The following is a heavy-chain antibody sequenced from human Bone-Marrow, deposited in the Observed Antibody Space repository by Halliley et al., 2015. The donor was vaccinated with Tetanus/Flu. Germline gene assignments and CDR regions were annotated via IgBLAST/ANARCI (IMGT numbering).Heavy chain of an antibody. CDR3: ARSGIPARPRGKSDFDY. Sequence: TLSLTCGVSGGSISSDNWRGWVRQPPGKGLEWIGEIYHTGSTSYNPSLKSRVTISVDKSKNKFSLNLTSVTAADTAMYYCARSGIPARPRGKSDFDYWGQGTLVTVSS. J-gene: IGHJ4*02. CDR1: GGSISSDNW. D-gene: IGHD6-6*01. V-gene: IGHV4-4*02. CDR2: IYHTGST.